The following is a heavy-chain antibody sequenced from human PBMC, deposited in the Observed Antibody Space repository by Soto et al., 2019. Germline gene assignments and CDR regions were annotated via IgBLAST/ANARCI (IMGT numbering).Heavy chain of an antibody. CDR3: ARDHTPYCSGGSCYSNYYYGMDV. J-gene: IGHJ6*02. D-gene: IGHD2-15*01. V-gene: IGHV4-59*01. CDR1: GGSIGSYY. Sequence: PSETLSLTCTVSGGSIGSYYWSWIRQPPGKGLEWIGYFYYTGSTNYNPSLKSRVTISADTSKNQFSLKLSSVTAADTAVYYCARDHTPYCSGGSCYSNYYYGMDVWGQGTTVTVSS. CDR2: FYYTGST.